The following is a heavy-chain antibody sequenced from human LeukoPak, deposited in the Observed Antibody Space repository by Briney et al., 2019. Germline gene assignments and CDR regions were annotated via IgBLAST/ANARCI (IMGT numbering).Heavy chain of an antibody. CDR1: GGSISSYY. CDR2: IYYSGST. Sequence: SETLSLTCTVSGGSISSYYWSWIRQPPGKGLEWIGYIYYSGSTNYNPSLKSRVTISVDTSKNQFSLKLSSVTAADTAVYHCARGSRANFDYWGQGTLVTVSS. D-gene: IGHD3-10*01. CDR3: ARGSRANFDY. J-gene: IGHJ4*02. V-gene: IGHV4-59*01.